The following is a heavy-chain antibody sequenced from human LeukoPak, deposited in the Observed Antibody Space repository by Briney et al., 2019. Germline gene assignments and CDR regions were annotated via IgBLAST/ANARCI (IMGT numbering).Heavy chain of an antibody. V-gene: IGHV4-31*03. Sequence: PSQTLSLTCTVSGGSISSGGYYWSWIRQHPGKGLEWIGYIYSSGSSHYNPSLKSRITISVDTSKNQFSLKLNSVTAADTAVYYCARGHCIRTSCYGRAFDPWGQGTLVTVSS. CDR2: IYSSGSS. CDR1: GGSISSGGYY. CDR3: ARGHCIRTSCYGRAFDP. D-gene: IGHD2-2*01. J-gene: IGHJ5*02.